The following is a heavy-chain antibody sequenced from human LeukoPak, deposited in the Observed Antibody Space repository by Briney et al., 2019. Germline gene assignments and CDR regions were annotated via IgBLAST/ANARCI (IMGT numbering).Heavy chain of an antibody. CDR3: ARGVPKRVVVVPAAIGVFGY. CDR1: GGSFSCYY. CDR2: INHSGST. D-gene: IGHD2-2*01. J-gene: IGHJ4*02. V-gene: IGHV4-34*01. Sequence: SGTLSLPFAVYGGSFSCYYWSWVRPPPGKGPGWIGEINHSGSTNYNPSLKSRVTISVDTSKNQFSLKLSSVTAADTAVYYCARGVPKRVVVVPAAIGVFGYWGQGTLGTVSS.